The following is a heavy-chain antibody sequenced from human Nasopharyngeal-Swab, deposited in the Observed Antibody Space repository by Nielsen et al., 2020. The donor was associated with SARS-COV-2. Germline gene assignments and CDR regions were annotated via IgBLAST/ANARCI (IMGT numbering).Heavy chain of an antibody. CDR1: GFSFSSYA. CDR3: ANGLDYYDSSAYLG. D-gene: IGHD3-22*01. J-gene: IGHJ4*02. CDR2: ISGGGGST. V-gene: IGHV3-23*01. Sequence: GGSLRLSCAASGFSFSSYAMNWVRQAPGKGLEWVSTISGGGGSTYYADSVKGRFTISRDNSKNTLFLQMNSLRGDDTAVYYCANGLDYYDSSAYLGWGQGTLVTVSS.